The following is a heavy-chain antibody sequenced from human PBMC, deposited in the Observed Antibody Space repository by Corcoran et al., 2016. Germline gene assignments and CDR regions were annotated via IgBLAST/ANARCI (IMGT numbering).Heavy chain of an antibody. CDR2: ICSGGDT. Sequence: EVQLVESAGGLIQPGGSLRLSCAASGFTVSSNYMSWVRQAPGKGLEWVSVICSGGDTYYADSVTGRFTISSDNSKNTIYHQMNSLRTEETAVYYCARLPRGDYWGQGTLVTVSS. CDR1: GFTVSSNY. CDR3: ARLPRGDY. V-gene: IGHV3-53*01. J-gene: IGHJ4*02.